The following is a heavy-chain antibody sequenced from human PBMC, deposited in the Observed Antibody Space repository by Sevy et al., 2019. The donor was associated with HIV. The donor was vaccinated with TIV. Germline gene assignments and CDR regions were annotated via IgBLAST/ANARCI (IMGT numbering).Heavy chain of an antibody. CDR2: FEPEDGET. V-gene: IGHV1-24*01. D-gene: IGHD2-15*01. Sequence: ASVKVSCKVSGYTLTELSMHWVRQAPGKGLEWMGGFEPEDGETIYAQKFQGRVTMTEDTSTDTAYMELSSLRSEDTAVYYCATDSCSGGSCYSVYAFDIWGQGTMVTVSS. J-gene: IGHJ3*02. CDR1: GYTLTELS. CDR3: ATDSCSGGSCYSVYAFDI.